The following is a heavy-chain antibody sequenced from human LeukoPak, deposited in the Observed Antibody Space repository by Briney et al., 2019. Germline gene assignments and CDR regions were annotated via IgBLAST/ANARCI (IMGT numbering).Heavy chain of an antibody. Sequence: PSETLSLTCTVSGGSISSFYWSWIRQPPGKGLEWIGYIYYTRSTNYNSSLKSRVTISVDTSKNQFSLNLSSVTAADTAVYYCAGRITMVRGVNFDYWGQGTLVTVSS. D-gene: IGHD3-10*01. V-gene: IGHV4-59*12. CDR1: GGSISSFY. CDR3: AGRITMVRGVNFDY. J-gene: IGHJ4*02. CDR2: IYYTRST.